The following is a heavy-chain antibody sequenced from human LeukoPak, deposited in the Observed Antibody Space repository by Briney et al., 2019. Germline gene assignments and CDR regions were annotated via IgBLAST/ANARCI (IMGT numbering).Heavy chain of an antibody. Sequence: KPSETLSLTCADYGGSFSGYYWSWIRQPPGKGLEWIGEINHSGSTNYNPSLKSRVTISVDTSKNQFSLKLSSVTAADTAVYYCATRESLLWFGELSRYYYMDVWGKGTTVTVSS. J-gene: IGHJ6*03. CDR2: INHSGST. V-gene: IGHV4-34*01. CDR3: ATRESLLWFGELSRYYYMDV. D-gene: IGHD3-10*01. CDR1: GGSFSGYY.